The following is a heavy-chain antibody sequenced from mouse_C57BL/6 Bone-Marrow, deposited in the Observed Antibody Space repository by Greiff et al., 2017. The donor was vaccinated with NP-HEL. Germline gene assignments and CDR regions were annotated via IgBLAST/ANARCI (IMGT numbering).Heavy chain of an antibody. Sequence: EVKLQQSGPELVKPGASVKISCKASGYTFTDYYMNWVKQSHGKSLEWIGDINPNNGGTSYNQKFKGKATLTVDKSSSTAYMELRSLTSEDSAVYYCARERIYYGYYYAMDYWGQGTSVTVSS. J-gene: IGHJ4*01. D-gene: IGHD2-2*01. CDR3: ARERIYYGYYYAMDY. V-gene: IGHV1-26*01. CDR1: GYTFTDYY. CDR2: INPNNGGT.